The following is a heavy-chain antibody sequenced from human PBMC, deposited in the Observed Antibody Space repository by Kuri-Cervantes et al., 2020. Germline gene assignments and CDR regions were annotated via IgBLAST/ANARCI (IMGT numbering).Heavy chain of an antibody. CDR3: ARAAMGSIEFTMVRGGPRFSNYYYYGMDV. Sequence: ASVKVSCKASGYTFTGYYMHWVRQAPGQGLEWMGWINPNSGGTNYAQKFQGRVTMTRDTSISTAYMELRSLRSDDTAVYYCARAAMGSIEFTMVRGGPRFSNYYYYGMDVWGQGTTVTVSS. V-gene: IGHV1-2*02. D-gene: IGHD3-10*01. J-gene: IGHJ6*02. CDR2: INPNSGGT. CDR1: GYTFTGYY.